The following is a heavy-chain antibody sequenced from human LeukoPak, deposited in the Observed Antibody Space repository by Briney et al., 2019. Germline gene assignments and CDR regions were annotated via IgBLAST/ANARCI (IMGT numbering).Heavy chain of an antibody. D-gene: IGHD6-19*01. J-gene: IGHJ4*02. Sequence: GGSLRLSCSASGFTFSSYVMHWVRQAPGKGLEYVSGINSNGGGTYYADSVKGRFIISRDNSKKTLYLQMSSLRVEDTAVYYCVKESRQQWLVPPRFDYWGQGPWSPSPQ. CDR2: INSNGGGT. CDR1: GFTFSSYV. V-gene: IGHV3-64D*06. CDR3: VKESRQQWLVPPRFDY.